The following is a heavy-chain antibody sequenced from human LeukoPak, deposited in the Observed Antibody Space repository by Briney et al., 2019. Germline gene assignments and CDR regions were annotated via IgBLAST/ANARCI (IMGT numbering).Heavy chain of an antibody. J-gene: IGHJ5*02. CDR2: MNPNSGNT. V-gene: IGHV1-8*01. D-gene: IGHD3-9*01. CDR3: ARAVGTHAYYDILTGYPSSYNWFDP. Sequence: GASVKVSCKASGYTFTSYDINWVRQATGQGLEWMGWMNPNSGNTGYAQKLQGRVTMTTDTSTSTAYMELRSLRSDDTAVYYCARAVGTHAYYDILTGYPSSYNWFDPWGQGTLVTVSS. CDR1: GYTFTSYD.